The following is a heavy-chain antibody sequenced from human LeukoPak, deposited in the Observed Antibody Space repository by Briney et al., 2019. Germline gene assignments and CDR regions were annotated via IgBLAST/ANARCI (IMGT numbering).Heavy chain of an antibody. CDR3: ARDCVTMAGGYYYYGMDV. CDR2: IYHGGST. V-gene: IGHV4-4*02. D-gene: IGHD3-10*01. J-gene: IGHJ6*02. CDR1: GGSISSFNW. Sequence: SETLSLTCALSGGSISSFNWWSWVRQPPGKGLEWIGGIYHGGSTNYNPSLKSRVTISVDKSKNQFSLKLSSVTAADTAVYYCARDCVTMAGGYYYYGMDVWGQGTTVTVSS.